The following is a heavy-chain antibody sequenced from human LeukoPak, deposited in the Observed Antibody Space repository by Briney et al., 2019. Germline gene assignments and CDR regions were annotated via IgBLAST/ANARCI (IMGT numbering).Heavy chain of an antibody. D-gene: IGHD4-23*01. J-gene: IGHJ4*02. CDR3: ARAYGGNSGGY. Sequence: GGSLRLSCAASGFTLNDYGMSWVRQAPGKGREWVAGINWNGGSTDYADSLKGRFTISRDNAKNSLYLQMNSLRAEDTALYYCARAYGGNSGGYWGQGTLVTVSS. CDR2: INWNGGST. V-gene: IGHV3-20*04. CDR1: GFTLNDYG.